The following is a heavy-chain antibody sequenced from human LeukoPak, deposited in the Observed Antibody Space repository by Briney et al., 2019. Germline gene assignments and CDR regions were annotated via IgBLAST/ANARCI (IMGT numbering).Heavy chain of an antibody. D-gene: IGHD3-10*01. V-gene: IGHV1-2*02. CDR1: GYTFTDYY. CDR3: ATSTGRQYLLVNY. J-gene: IGHJ4*02. CDR2: INPNSGDT. Sequence: ASLKVSCKASGYTFTDYYIHWVRQAPGQGLEWMGWINPNSGDTEFAQNFQGGVTLTRDTSISTAYMELSRLRSDDTALYYCATSTGRQYLLVNYWGQGTLVTVSS.